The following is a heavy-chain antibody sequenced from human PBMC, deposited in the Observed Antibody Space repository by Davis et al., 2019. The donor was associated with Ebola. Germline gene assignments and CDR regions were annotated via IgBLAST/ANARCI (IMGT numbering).Heavy chain of an antibody. V-gene: IGHV2-5*02. CDR1: GFSLSTSGMG. D-gene: IGHD3-10*01. CDR2: IYWDDDK. Sequence: SGPTLVKPTQTLTLTCTFSGFSLSTSGMGVGWIRQPPGKALEWLALIYWDDDKRYRPSLKIRLTITKDTSKNQVVLTMINMDPVDTATYYCAHRLGRFGEWNFDYWGLGTLVTVSS. CDR3: AHRLGRFGEWNFDY. J-gene: IGHJ4*02.